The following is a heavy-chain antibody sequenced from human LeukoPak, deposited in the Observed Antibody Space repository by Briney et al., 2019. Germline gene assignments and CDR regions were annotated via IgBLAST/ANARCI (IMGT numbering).Heavy chain of an antibody. J-gene: IGHJ4*02. V-gene: IGHV3-23*01. CDR1: GFTFSIYA. Sequence: PGGSLRLSCAASGFTFSIYAFSWVRQAPGKGLEWVSAAAASGRTYNADSVKGRFTISRDDSRNTVYLQMDSLRAEDTAVYYCAREIYGTRGWYSADYWGQGALVTVSS. CDR2: AAASGRT. CDR3: AREIYGTRGWYSADY. D-gene: IGHD6-19*01.